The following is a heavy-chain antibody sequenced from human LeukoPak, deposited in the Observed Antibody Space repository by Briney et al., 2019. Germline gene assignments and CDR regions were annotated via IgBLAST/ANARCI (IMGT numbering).Heavy chain of an antibody. D-gene: IGHD3-22*01. CDR2: IYHSGST. CDR3: ARPYYDSSGYYLDAFDI. V-gene: IGHV4-38-2*01. Sequence: PSETLSLTCAVSGYSISSGYYWGWIRQPPGKGLEWIGSIYHSGSTYYNPSLKSRVTISVDTSKNQFSLKLSSVTAADTAVYYCARPYYDSSGYYLDAFDIWGQGTMVTVSS. J-gene: IGHJ3*02. CDR1: GYSISSGYY.